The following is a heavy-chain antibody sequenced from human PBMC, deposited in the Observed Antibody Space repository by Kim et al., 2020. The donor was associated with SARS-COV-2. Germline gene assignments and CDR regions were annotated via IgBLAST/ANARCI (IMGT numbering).Heavy chain of an antibody. V-gene: IGHV1-18*01. J-gene: IGHJ4*02. CDR2: ISAYNGNT. D-gene: IGHD3-10*01. CDR1: GYTFTSYG. Sequence: ASVKVSCKASGYTFTSYGISWVRQAPGQGLEWMGWISAYNGNTNYAQKLQGRVTMTTDTSTSTAYMELRSLRSDDTAVYYCARDFTYYGSGSYPDYWGQGTLVTVSS. CDR3: ARDFTYYGSGSYPDY.